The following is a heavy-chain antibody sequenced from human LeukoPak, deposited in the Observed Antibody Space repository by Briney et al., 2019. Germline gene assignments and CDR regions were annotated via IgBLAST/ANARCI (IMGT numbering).Heavy chain of an antibody. V-gene: IGHV1-2*02. CDR3: ARDRPRRFLEWPPYYFDY. D-gene: IGHD3-3*01. CDR2: INPNSGGT. Sequence: ASVKVSCKASGYTFTGYYMHWVRQAPGQGLEWRGWINPNSGGTNYAQKFQGRVTMTRDTSISTAYMELSRLRSDDTAVYYCARDRPRRFLEWPPYYFDYWGQGTLVTVSS. J-gene: IGHJ4*02. CDR1: GYTFTGYY.